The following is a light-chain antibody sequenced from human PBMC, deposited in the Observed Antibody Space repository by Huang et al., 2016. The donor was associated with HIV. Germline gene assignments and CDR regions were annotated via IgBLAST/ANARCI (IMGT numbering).Light chain of an antibody. Sequence: DIVMTQTPLSLSVTPGQPASISCTSSQSLLHSDGETYLYWYLHKPGQSPQLLIYEVSYRFSGVPDRFSGSGSGTDFTLRISRVEAEDVGVYYCMQRTQRPLTFGGGTKVEIK. CDR1: QSLLHSDGETY. CDR3: MQRTQRPLT. V-gene: IGKV2D-29*02. J-gene: IGKJ4*01. CDR2: EVS.